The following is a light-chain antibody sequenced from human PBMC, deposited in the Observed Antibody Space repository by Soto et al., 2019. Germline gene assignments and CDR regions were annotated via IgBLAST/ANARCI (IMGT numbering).Light chain of an antibody. J-gene: IGKJ1*01. V-gene: IGKV3-15*01. CDR1: QSVSSN. CDR3: QQYNNWPRT. Sequence: EIVMTQSPAPLSVSPGEKATISFRASQSVSSNLAWYQQKPGQAPRLLIYGASTRATGIPARFSGSGSGTEFTLTISSLQSEDFAVYYRQQYNNWPRTFGQGTKVDIK. CDR2: GAS.